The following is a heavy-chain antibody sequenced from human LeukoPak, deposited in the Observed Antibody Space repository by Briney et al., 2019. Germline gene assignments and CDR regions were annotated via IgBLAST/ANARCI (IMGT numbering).Heavy chain of an antibody. CDR2: IYYSGST. Sequence: PSETLSLTCTVSGGSISSGGYYWSWIRQHPGKGLEWIGYIYYSGSTYYNPSLKSRVTMSVDTSKNQFSLKLSSVTAADTAVYYCARGAPAAPTYYYYGMDVWGQGTTVTVSS. CDR3: ARGAPAAPTYYYYGMDV. D-gene: IGHD2-2*01. V-gene: IGHV4-31*03. CDR1: GGSISSGGYY. J-gene: IGHJ6*02.